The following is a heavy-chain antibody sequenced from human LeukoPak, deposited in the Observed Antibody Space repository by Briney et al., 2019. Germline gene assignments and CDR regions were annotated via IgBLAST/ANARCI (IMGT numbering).Heavy chain of an antibody. V-gene: IGHV4-30-2*01. Sequence: SETLSLTCTVSGGSISSGGYYWSWIRQPPGKGLEWIGYIYHSGSTYYNPSLKSRVTISVDRSKNQFSLKLSSVTAADTAVYYCARVPGPNRFDPWGQGTLVTVSS. CDR3: ARVPGPNRFDP. CDR2: IYHSGST. J-gene: IGHJ5*02. CDR1: GGSISSGGYY.